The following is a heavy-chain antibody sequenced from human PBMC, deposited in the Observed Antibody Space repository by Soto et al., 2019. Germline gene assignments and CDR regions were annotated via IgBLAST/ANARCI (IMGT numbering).Heavy chain of an antibody. CDR1: GYTFTSYG. Sequence: AASGKVSCKASGYTFTSYGISWVRQAPGQGLEWMGWISAYNGNTNYAQKLQGRVTMTTDTSTSTAYMELRSLRSDDTAVHYCARDPAVLLWFGEFRNRFDYWGQGTLVNVS. D-gene: IGHD3-10*01. CDR2: ISAYNGNT. CDR3: ARDPAVLLWFGEFRNRFDY. V-gene: IGHV1-18*04. J-gene: IGHJ4*02.